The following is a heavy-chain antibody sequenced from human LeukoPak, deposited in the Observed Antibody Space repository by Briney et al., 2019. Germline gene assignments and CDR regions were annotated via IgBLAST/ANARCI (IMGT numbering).Heavy chain of an antibody. J-gene: IGHJ5*02. CDR1: GFTFSNYA. D-gene: IGHD2-2*01. CDR3: ARITGDCSTTSCQGWFDP. Sequence: GGSLRLSCAASGFTFSNYAMSWVRQAPGKGLEWVSAISDSGSSTYYADSVKGRFTISRGISKNMLYLQMNNLRAEDTALYYCARITGDCSTTSCQGWFDPWGQGTLVTVSS. CDR2: ISDSGSST. V-gene: IGHV3-23*01.